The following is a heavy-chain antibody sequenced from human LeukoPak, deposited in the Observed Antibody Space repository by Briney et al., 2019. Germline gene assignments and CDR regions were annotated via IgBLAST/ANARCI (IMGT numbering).Heavy chain of an antibody. V-gene: IGHV3-23*01. CDR1: GFTFSSYA. D-gene: IGHD3-22*01. J-gene: IGHJ3*01. CDR3: AKRPRDSSGYYLGAFDG. CDR2: ISASGVDT. Sequence: PGGSLRLSCAASGFTFSSYAMTWVRQAPGKGLEWVSAISASGVDTYYPDSVKGRFTISRDNSKNTLYLHMCSLRAEDTAAYFCAKRPRDSSGYYLGAFDGWGQGTTVTVSS.